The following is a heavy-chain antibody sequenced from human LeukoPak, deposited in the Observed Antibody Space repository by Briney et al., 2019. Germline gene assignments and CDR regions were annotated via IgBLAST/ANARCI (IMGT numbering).Heavy chain of an antibody. CDR2: ISSSSSYI. CDR3: ARDLGSSWRYYGMDV. V-gene: IGHV3-21*01. CDR1: GFTFSNAW. J-gene: IGHJ6*02. Sequence: GGSLRLSCAASGFTFSNAWMSWVRQAPGKGLEWVSSISSSSSYIYYADSVKGRFTISRDNAKNSLYLQMNSLRAEDTAVYYCARDLGSSWRYYGMDVWGQGTTVTVSS. D-gene: IGHD6-13*01.